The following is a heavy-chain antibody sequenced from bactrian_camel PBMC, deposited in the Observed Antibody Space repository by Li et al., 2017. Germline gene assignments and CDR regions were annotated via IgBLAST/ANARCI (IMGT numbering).Heavy chain of an antibody. CDR1: GFTFSSYD. CDR2: SNSGGRT. Sequence: VQLVESGGDLVQPGGSLRLSCAASGFTFSSYDMSWVRQAPGKGLEWVSASNSGGRTYYADSVKGRFTISRDNAKNTLYLQMNSLKTEDTAVYYCASPYGSSWVGSDFGWWGRGTQVTVS. D-gene: IGHD6*01. V-gene: IGHV3S40*01. J-gene: IGHJ6*01. CDR3: ASPYGSSWVGSDFGW.